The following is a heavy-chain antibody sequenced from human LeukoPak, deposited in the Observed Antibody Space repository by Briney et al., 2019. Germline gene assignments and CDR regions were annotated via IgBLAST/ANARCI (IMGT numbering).Heavy chain of an antibody. J-gene: IGHJ3*02. D-gene: IGHD4-17*01. CDR3: ARWSYGDYGAFDI. V-gene: IGHV3-74*01. CDR1: GFTFSSYW. CDR2: INSDGSSI. Sequence: GGSLRLSCAASGFTFSSYWMHWVRQAPGKGLVWVSRINSDGSSISYADSVKGRFTISRDNAKNTLYLQMNSLRAEDTAVYYCARWSYGDYGAFDIWGQGTMVTVSS.